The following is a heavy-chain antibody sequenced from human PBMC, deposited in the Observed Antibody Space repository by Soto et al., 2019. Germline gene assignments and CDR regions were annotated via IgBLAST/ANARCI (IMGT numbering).Heavy chain of an antibody. CDR3: ARWWMATADYYFDY. CDR2: IDYSGST. Sequence: TLSLTCSVSGGSISSYYWSWIRQPPGKGLEWIGYIDYSGSTNYNPSLKSRVTISVDTSKNQFSLKLNSMTAADTAVYYCARWWMATADYYFDYWGQGTLVTVSS. J-gene: IGHJ4*02. D-gene: IGHD5-12*01. V-gene: IGHV4-59*08. CDR1: GGSISSYY.